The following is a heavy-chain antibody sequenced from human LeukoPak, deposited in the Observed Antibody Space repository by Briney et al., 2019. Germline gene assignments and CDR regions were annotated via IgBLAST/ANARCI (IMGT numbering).Heavy chain of an antibody. Sequence: PSETLSLTCTVSGGSISSYYWSWIRQPPGKGLEWIGYIYYSGSTNYNPSLKSRVTISVDTSKNQFSLKLSSVTAADTAVYYCARNLVLWFGELSPTVDAFDIWGQGTMVTVSS. V-gene: IGHV4-59*01. CDR2: IYYSGST. CDR3: ARNLVLWFGELSPTVDAFDI. D-gene: IGHD3-10*01. CDR1: GGSISSYY. J-gene: IGHJ3*02.